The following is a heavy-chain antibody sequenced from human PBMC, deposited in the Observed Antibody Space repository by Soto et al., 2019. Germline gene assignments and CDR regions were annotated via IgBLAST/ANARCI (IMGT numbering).Heavy chain of an antibody. J-gene: IGHJ6*02. CDR2: IYHSGST. CDR1: GGSISSSNW. Sequence: SETLSLTCAVSGGSISSSNWWSWVRQPPGKGLEWIGEIYHSGSTNYNPSLKSRVTISVDKSKNQFSLKLSSVTAADTAVYYCARAMIVVVSFYYGMDVWGQGTTVTVSS. CDR3: ARAMIVVVSFYYGMDV. D-gene: IGHD3-22*01. V-gene: IGHV4-4*02.